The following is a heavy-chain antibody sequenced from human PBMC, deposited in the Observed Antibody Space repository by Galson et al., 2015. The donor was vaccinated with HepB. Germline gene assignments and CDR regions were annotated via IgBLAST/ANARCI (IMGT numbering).Heavy chain of an antibody. D-gene: IGHD2-2*01. Sequence: SVKVSCKASGYTFTGYYMHWVRQAPGQGLEWMGWINPNSGGTNYAQKFQGWVTMTRDTSISTAYMELSRLRSDDTAVYYCARERYCSSTSCYARGYYYYYYGMDVWGQGTTVTVSS. CDR2: INPNSGGT. V-gene: IGHV1-2*04. J-gene: IGHJ6*02. CDR1: GYTFTGYY. CDR3: ARERYCSSTSCYARGYYYYYYGMDV.